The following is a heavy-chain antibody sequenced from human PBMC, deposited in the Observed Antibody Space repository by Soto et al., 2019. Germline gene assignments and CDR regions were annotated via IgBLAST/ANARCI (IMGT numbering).Heavy chain of an antibody. CDR1: GDSLISYY. D-gene: IGHD5-18*01. CDR3: SRRVRGYWHFNY. CDR2: IYYSGST. J-gene: IGHJ4*02. V-gene: IGHV4-59*08. Sequence: QVQLQESGPGLVKPSETLSLTCTVYGDSLISYYWSWIRQPPGKGLEWIGYIYYSGSTKYNPSLRNRFTISLNMAKNQFSMKMTSVPAADTAVYYCSRRVRGYWHFNYWGKGALVTVSS.